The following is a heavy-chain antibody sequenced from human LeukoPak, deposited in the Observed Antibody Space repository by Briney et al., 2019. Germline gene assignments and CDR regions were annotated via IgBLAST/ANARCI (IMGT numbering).Heavy chain of an antibody. J-gene: IGHJ6*03. CDR3: TRQLGELLSGTLYYYYLDV. V-gene: IGHV3-73*01. D-gene: IGHD3-10*01. CDR2: IRSEANTYAT. CDR1: GFTFSGSA. Sequence: TGGSLRLSCAASGFTFSGSAIHWVRQASGKGLEWVGHIRSEANTYATTYTASLKGRFTISRDDSKNTAYLQMNSLKTEDTAVYYCTRQLGELLSGTLYYYYLDVWGKGTTVTVSS.